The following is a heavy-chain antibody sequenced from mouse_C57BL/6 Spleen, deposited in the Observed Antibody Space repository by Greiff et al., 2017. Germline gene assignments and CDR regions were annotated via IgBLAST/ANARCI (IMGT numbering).Heavy chain of an antibody. CDR1: GFTFSSYA. J-gene: IGHJ1*03. V-gene: IGHV5-4*01. Sequence: EVQLVESGGGLVKPGGSLKLSCAASGFTFSSYAMSWVRQTPEKRLEWVATISDGGSYTYYPDNVKVRFTISRDNAKNNLYLRMSNLNSESTAMYYWAREDDYDVGWYFDVWGTGTTVTVSS. CDR2: ISDGGSYT. D-gene: IGHD2-4*01. CDR3: AREDDYDVGWYFDV.